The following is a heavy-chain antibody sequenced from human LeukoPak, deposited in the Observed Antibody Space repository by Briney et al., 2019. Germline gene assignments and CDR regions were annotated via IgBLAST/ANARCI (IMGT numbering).Heavy chain of an antibody. CDR3: ARGPKSFYYYGMDV. Sequence: ASVEVSCKASGYTFVGYFMYWVRQVPGQGLECMGWINPTSSVTNYAQHFQGRVTMTSDMSISTTYMELSRLTSDDTAVYYCARGPKSFYYYGMDVWGQGTTVTVSS. CDR2: INPTSSVT. CDR1: GYTFVGYF. J-gene: IGHJ6*02. V-gene: IGHV1-2*02.